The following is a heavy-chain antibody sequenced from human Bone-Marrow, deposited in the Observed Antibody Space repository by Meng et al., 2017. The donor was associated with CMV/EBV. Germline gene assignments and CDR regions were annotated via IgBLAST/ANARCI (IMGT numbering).Heavy chain of an antibody. CDR2: ISGGGGNT. V-gene: IGHV3-23*01. CDR1: GFTFRRYA. D-gene: IGHD3-16*01. Sequence: GESLKISCEASGFTFRRYAMNWVRQAPGKGLEWVSTISGGGGNTYYADSVKGRFTISRDNSKNTLYLEMNSLRVEDTAVYYCTRLGLGGIGADYWGQGTLVTVSS. J-gene: IGHJ4*02. CDR3: TRLGLGGIGADY.